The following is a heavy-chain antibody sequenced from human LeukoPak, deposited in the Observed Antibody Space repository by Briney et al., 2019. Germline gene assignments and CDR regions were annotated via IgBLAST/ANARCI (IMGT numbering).Heavy chain of an antibody. CDR1: GYAFTSYG. D-gene: IGHD3-22*01. J-gene: IGHJ4*02. CDR3: ARDSFASSGYSKIIGY. V-gene: IGHV1-18*01. Sequence: GASVKVSCKASGYAFTSYGFTWVRQAPGQGLEWMGWISAYNGNTKYAQKLQGRVTMTTDTSTSTAYMELRSPRSDDTAVYYCARDSFASSGYSKIIGYWGQGTLVTVSS. CDR2: ISAYNGNT.